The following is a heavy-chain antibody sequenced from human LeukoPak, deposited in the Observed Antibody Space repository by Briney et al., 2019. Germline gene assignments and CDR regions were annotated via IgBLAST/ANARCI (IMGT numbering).Heavy chain of an antibody. D-gene: IGHD6-19*01. CDR2: IYYSGST. CDR3: ARHITVTYDAFDL. J-gene: IGHJ3*01. CDR1: GGSLSSGGYY. V-gene: IGHV4-61*08. Sequence: PSETLSLTCTVSGGSLSSGGYYWSWIRQHPGKGLEWIGYIYYSGSTNYDPSLKSRVTISVDTSKNQFSLKLSSVTAADTAVYYCARHITVTYDAFDLWGRGTMVTVSS.